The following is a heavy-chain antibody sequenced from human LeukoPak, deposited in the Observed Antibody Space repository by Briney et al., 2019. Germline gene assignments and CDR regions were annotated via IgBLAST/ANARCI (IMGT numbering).Heavy chain of an antibody. CDR1: GFTFSSHS. CDR3: ARGPHGGFVIIPTEF. J-gene: IGHJ4*02. V-gene: IGHV3-21*01. Sequence: GGSLRLSCAASGFTFSSHSMNWVRQAPGKGLEWVSSSSSSSSYKYYADSVKGRFTISRDNAKSSLYLQMNSLRAEDTAVYYCARGPHGGFVIIPTEFWGQGTLVTVSS. CDR2: SSSSSSYK. D-gene: IGHD3-3*01.